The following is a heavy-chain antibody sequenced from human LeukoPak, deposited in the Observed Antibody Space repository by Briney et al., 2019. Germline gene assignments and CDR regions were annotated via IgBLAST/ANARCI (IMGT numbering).Heavy chain of an antibody. CDR3: ARNQRGRGDDY. CDR2: ISSSSSSYI. J-gene: IGHJ4*02. D-gene: IGHD2-2*01. CDR1: GFTFSSYS. V-gene: IGHV3-21*01. Sequence: GGSLRLSCAASGFTFSSYSMNWVGQAPGKGLDWVSSISSSSSSYIYYADSVKGRFTISRDNAKNSLYLQMNSLRAEDTAVYYCARNQRGRGDDYWGQGTLVTVSS.